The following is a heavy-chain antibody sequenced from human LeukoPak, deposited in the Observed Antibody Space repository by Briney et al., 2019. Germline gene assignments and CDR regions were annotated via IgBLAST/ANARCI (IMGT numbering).Heavy chain of an antibody. Sequence: SETLSLTCTVSGGSISSGGYYWSWIRQHPGKGLEWIGYIYYSGSTYYNPSLKSRVTISVDTSKNQFSLKLSSVTAADTAVYYCARAPDYCSSTSCFSPSFDYWGQGTLVTVSS. D-gene: IGHD2-2*01. CDR3: ARAPDYCSSTSCFSPSFDY. V-gene: IGHV4-31*03. CDR1: GGSISSGGYY. J-gene: IGHJ4*02. CDR2: IYYSGST.